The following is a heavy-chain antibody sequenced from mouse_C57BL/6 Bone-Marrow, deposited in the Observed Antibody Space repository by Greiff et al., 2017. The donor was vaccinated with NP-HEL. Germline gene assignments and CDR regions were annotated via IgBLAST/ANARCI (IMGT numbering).Heavy chain of an antibody. D-gene: IGHD1-1*01. J-gene: IGHJ2*01. CDR2: IDPSDSYI. CDR1: GYTFTSYW. Sequence: VQLQQPGAELVKPGASVKLSCKASGYTFTSYWMQWVKQRPGQGLEWIGEIDPSDSYINYNQKFKGKATLTVDTSSSTAYMQLSSLTSEDSAVYYCARSLITTKGYWGQGTTLTVSS. CDR3: ARSLITTKGY. V-gene: IGHV1-50*01.